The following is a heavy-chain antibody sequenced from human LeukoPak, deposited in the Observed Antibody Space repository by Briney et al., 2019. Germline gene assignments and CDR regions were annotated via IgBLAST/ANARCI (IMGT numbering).Heavy chain of an antibody. CDR2: ISAYNGNT. D-gene: IGHD6-19*01. J-gene: IGHJ4*02. V-gene: IGHV1-18*01. CDR3: AGDPEGSSGWYGGHFDY. Sequence: GASVKVSCKASGYTFTSYGISWVRQAPGQGLEWMGWISAYNGNTNYAQKLQGRVTMTTDTSTSTAYMELRSLRSDDTAVYYCAGDPEGSSGWYGGHFDYWGQGTLVTVSS. CDR1: GYTFTSYG.